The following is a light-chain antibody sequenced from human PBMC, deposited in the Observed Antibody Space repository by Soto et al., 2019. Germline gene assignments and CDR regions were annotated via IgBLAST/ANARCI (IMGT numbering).Light chain of an antibody. CDR1: SSDVGGYKY. CDR2: EVS. J-gene: IGLJ2*01. V-gene: IGLV2-14*01. CDR3: SSYTSSSTA. Sequence: QSALTQPASVSGSPGQSITISCTGTSSDVGGYKYVSWYQQHPGKAPKLIIYEVSSRPSGVSNRFSGSKSGNTASLTISGLQAEDEADYYCSSYTSSSTAFGGGTQLTVL.